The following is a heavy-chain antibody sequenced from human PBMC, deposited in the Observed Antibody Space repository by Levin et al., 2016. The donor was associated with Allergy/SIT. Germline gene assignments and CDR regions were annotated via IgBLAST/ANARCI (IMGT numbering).Heavy chain of an antibody. Sequence: WIRQPPGKGLEWIGEIYHSGRTNYNPSLKSRVTISVDKSKNQFSLKLNSMTAADTAVYYCVGSYSSSWQFDHWGQGTLVTVSS. CDR2: IYHSGRT. D-gene: IGHD6-13*01. J-gene: IGHJ4*02. CDR3: VGSYSSSWQFDH. V-gene: IGHV4-4*02.